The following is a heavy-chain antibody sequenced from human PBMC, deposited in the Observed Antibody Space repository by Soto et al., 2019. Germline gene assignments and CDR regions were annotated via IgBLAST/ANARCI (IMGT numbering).Heavy chain of an antibody. CDR2: TYYSGST. CDR3: ARSPGTRRSYSYYGMDV. Sequence: PSETLSLTCTVSGGSISSGGYYWSWIRQHPGKGLEWIGYTYYSGSTYYNPSLKSRVTIPVDTSKNQFSLRLGSVTAADTAVYYCARSPGTRRSYSYYGMDVWGQGTTVTVSS. CDR1: GGSISSGGYY. V-gene: IGHV4-31*03. J-gene: IGHJ6*02. D-gene: IGHD1-7*01.